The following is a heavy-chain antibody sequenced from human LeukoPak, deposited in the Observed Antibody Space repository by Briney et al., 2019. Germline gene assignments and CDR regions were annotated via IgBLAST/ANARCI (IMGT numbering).Heavy chain of an antibody. Sequence: GGSLRLSCAASGFTFSSYSMNWVRQAPGKGLEWVSSISSSSSYIYYADSVKGRFTVSRDNAKNSLYLQMNSLRAGDTAVYYCATPEGQRAFDIWGQGTMVTVSS. D-gene: IGHD6-25*01. CDR3: ATPEGQRAFDI. CDR2: ISSSSSYI. J-gene: IGHJ3*02. CDR1: GFTFSSYS. V-gene: IGHV3-21*01.